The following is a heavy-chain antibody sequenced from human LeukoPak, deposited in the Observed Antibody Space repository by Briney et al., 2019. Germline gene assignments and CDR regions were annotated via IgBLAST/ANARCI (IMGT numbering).Heavy chain of an antibody. V-gene: IGHV3-30*04. J-gene: IGHJ4*02. CDR1: GFTFTDYA. Sequence: GGSLRLSCVASGFTFTDYAFNWVRQTPGKGMEWVAIISSDGNTQSYADPLKGRFTISRDNSKNTLYLQMNSLRAEDTAVYYCAKDSCGGYYDSSGYYRCPFDYWGQGTLVTVSS. D-gene: IGHD3-22*01. CDR2: ISSDGNTQ. CDR3: AKDSCGGYYDSSGYYRCPFDY.